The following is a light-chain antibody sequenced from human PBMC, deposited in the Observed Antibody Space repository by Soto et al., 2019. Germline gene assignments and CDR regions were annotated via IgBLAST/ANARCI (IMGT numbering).Light chain of an antibody. Sequence: EIVLTQSPATLSLSPGERATLSCRASQSISSYLAWYQQKPGQAPRLLIYDASNRATGIPARFSGSGSGTAFTLTISSLEPEDCAVYYCQQRSNWPPITFGQGTRLEMK. CDR2: DAS. CDR3: QQRSNWPPIT. V-gene: IGKV3-11*01. J-gene: IGKJ5*01. CDR1: QSISSY.